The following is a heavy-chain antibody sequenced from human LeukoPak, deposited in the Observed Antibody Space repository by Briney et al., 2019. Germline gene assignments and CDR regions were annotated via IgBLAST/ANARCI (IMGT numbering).Heavy chain of an antibody. D-gene: IGHD3-9*01. CDR2: ITSSGADT. Sequence: GGSLRLSCAASGFTFNVYAMNWVRQAPGKGLEWVSTITSSGADTFYAASVKGRFTVSRDNSKNTVFLQMSRLRVEDTAVHYCAKQDILSGWGLWGQGTLVTVSP. J-gene: IGHJ4*02. CDR1: GFTFNVYA. V-gene: IGHV3-23*01. CDR3: AKQDILSGWGL.